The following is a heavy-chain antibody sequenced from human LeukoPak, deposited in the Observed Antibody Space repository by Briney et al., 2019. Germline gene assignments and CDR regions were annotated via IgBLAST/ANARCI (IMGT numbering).Heavy chain of an antibody. J-gene: IGHJ4*02. Sequence: PSETLSLTCTVSSASMSYYYRSWIRQPPGKGLEWLGYMHDTGSANYNPSLKSRVSISVDPSKNQFSLRLTSVTAADTAVYFCARLEFSLWYVFDHWGQGTLVTVSS. CDR2: MHDTGSA. D-gene: IGHD6-13*01. CDR3: ARLEFSLWYVFDH. CDR1: SASMSYYY. V-gene: IGHV4-59*12.